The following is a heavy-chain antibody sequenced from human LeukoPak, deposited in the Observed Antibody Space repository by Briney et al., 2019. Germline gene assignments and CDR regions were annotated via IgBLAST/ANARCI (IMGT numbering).Heavy chain of an antibody. V-gene: IGHV3-66*01. D-gene: IGHD1-1*01. Sequence: GGSLRLSCAASEFSVGSNYMTWVRQAPGKGLEWVSLIYSGGSTYYADSVKGRFTISRDNSKNTLYLQMNSLRAEDTAVYYCAKVWNAHPNYYYMDVWGKGTTVTVSS. J-gene: IGHJ6*03. CDR2: IYSGGST. CDR3: AKVWNAHPNYYYMDV. CDR1: EFSVGSNY.